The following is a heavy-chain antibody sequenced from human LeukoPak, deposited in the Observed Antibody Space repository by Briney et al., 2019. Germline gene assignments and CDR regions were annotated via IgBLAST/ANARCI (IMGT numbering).Heavy chain of an antibody. J-gene: IGHJ6*03. Sequence: PSETLSLTCTVSGGSISSSSYYWGWIRQPPGKGLEWIGSIYYSGSTYYNPSLKSRVTISVDTSKNQFSLKLSSVTAADTAVYYCARLNSVRISIAALGYYYMDVWGKGTTVTVSS. CDR2: IYYSGST. V-gene: IGHV4-39*07. CDR1: GGSISSSSYY. D-gene: IGHD6-6*01. CDR3: ARLNSVRISIAALGYYYMDV.